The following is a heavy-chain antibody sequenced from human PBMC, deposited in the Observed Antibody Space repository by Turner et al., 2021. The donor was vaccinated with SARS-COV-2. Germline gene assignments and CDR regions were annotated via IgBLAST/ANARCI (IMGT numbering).Heavy chain of an antibody. CDR3: ARGFLNFDI. CDR1: GYTFTSFW. J-gene: IGHJ4*02. Sequence: EVRLVQSGAEVREPGKSLQISCKGSGYTFTSFWIGWVRQVHGKGLEWLGIIYPGDSDTQYNPSFEGQVTISADKSLNTAYLQWSSLEASDTAMYYCARGFLNFDIWGQGTLVSVSA. CDR2: IYPGDSDT. V-gene: IGHV5-51*03.